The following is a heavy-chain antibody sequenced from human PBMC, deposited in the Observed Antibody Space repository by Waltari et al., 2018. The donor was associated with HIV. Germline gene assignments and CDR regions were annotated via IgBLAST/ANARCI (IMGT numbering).Heavy chain of an antibody. Sequence: QVQLVESGGGVVQPGRSLRLSCAASGFTFSSYGMHWVRQGPGKGMEWVAVIWYDGSNKYYADSVKGRFTISRDNSKNTLYLQMNSLRAEDTAMYYCAKDIAVAGTMDYWGQGTLVTVSS. CDR1: GFTFSSYG. J-gene: IGHJ4*02. CDR2: IWYDGSNK. D-gene: IGHD6-19*01. CDR3: AKDIAVAGTMDY. V-gene: IGHV3-30*18.